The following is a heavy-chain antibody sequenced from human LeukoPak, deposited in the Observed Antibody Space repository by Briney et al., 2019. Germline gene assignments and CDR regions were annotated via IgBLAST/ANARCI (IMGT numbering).Heavy chain of an antibody. CDR3: AKVSMRPSRPPDAFDI. J-gene: IGHJ3*02. CDR2: ISGSGGST. Sequence: GGSLRLSCAASGFTFSGYAMSWVRQAPGKGLEWVSAISGSGGSTYYADSVKGRFTISRDNSKNTLYLQMNSLRAEDTAVYYCAKVSMRPSRPPDAFDIWAKGQWSTSLQ. V-gene: IGHV3-23*01. D-gene: IGHD2/OR15-2a*01. CDR1: GFTFSGYA.